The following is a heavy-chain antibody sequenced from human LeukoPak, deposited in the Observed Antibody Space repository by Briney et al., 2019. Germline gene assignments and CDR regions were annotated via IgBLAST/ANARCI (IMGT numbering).Heavy chain of an antibody. J-gene: IGHJ6*03. CDR3: ARRDGYNLVSYYYYYMDV. D-gene: IGHD5-24*01. CDR2: ISSSGSTI. V-gene: IGHV3-11*01. CDR1: GFTFSDYY. Sequence: GGSLRVSCAASGFTFSDYYMSWIRQAPGKGLEWVSYISSSGSTIYYADSVKGRFTISRDNAKNSLYLQMNSLRAEDTAVYYCARRDGYNLVSYYYYYMDVWAKGTTVTVSS.